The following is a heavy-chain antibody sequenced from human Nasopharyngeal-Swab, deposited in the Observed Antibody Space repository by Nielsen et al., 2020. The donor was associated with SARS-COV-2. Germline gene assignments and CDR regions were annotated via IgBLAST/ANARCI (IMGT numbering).Heavy chain of an antibody. CDR3: ARDGREYRLTGYYYGMDV. J-gene: IGHJ6*02. D-gene: IGHD2/OR15-2a*01. Sequence: SETLSLTCTVSGGSVSSGSYYWSWIRQPPGKGLEWIGSIYYSGSTYYNPSLKSRVTISVDTSKNQFSLKLSSVTAADTAVYYCARDGREYRLTGYYYGMDVWGQGTTVTVSS. CDR1: GGSVSSGSYY. CDR2: IYYSGST. V-gene: IGHV4-39*07.